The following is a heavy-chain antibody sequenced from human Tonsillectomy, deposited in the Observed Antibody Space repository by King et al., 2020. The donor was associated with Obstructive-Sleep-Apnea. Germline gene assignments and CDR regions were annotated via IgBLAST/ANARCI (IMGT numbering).Heavy chain of an antibody. J-gene: IGHJ5*02. Sequence: QLQESGPGLVKPSETLSLTCTVSGGSISSSRYYWGWIRQPPGKGLEWIGSIYYSGSTYYNPSLKSRVTISVDTSKNQFSLKLSSVTAADTAVYYCARLVSSSWYWFDPWGQGTLVTVSS. CDR2: IYYSGST. D-gene: IGHD6-13*01. CDR1: GGSISSSRYY. V-gene: IGHV4-39*07. CDR3: ARLVSSSWYWFDP.